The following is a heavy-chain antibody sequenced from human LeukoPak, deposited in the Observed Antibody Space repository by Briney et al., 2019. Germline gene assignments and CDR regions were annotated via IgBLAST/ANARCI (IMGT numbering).Heavy chain of an antibody. Sequence: GGSLRLSCAASGFTFSSYEMNWVRQAPGKGLEWVSYISSSGSTIYYADSVKGRFTISRDNAKNSLYLQMNSLRAEDTAVYYCAREPPYYYDSSGYLTWGQGTLVTVSS. CDR1: GFTFSSYE. J-gene: IGHJ5*02. CDR2: ISSSGSTI. V-gene: IGHV3-48*03. D-gene: IGHD3-22*01. CDR3: AREPPYYYDSSGYLT.